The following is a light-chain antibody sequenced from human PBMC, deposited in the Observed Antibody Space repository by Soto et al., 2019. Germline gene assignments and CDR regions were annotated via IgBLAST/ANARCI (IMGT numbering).Light chain of an antibody. V-gene: IGLV2-8*01. CDR2: EVS. Sequence: QSVLTQPPSASGPPGQSVTISCTGTSSDVGAYNYVSWYQQHPGKAPKLMIYEVSKRPSGVPDRFSGSKSGNTASLTVSGLRAEDEADYFCSSYAGSHTFVFGAGTKVTVL. J-gene: IGLJ1*01. CDR1: SSDVGAYNY. CDR3: SSYAGSHTFV.